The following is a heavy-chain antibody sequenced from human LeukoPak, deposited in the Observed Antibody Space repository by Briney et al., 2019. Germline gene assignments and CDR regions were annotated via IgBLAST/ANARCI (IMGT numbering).Heavy chain of an antibody. CDR2: IYSGGST. Sequence: GGSLRLSCAASGFTFSSYSMTWVRQAPGKGLEWVSFIYSGGSTYYADSVKGRFTISRDHSKNTVYLQMNSLRAEDTAVYYCAREDVWGQGTTVTVSS. CDR1: GFTFSSYS. CDR3: AREDV. J-gene: IGHJ6*02. V-gene: IGHV3-66*01.